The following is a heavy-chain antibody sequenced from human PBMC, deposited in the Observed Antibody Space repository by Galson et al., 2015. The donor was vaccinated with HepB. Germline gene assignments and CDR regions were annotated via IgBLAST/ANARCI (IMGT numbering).Heavy chain of an antibody. CDR1: FFTFNDAW. CDR2: IKTKTDGGTT. CDR3: TTRCSSTSCLDAFDI. Sequence: SLRLSCAASFFTFNDAWMNWVRQAPGKGLEWVGRIKTKTDGGTTDYAAPVKGRFTISRDDSKDTLYLQMNSLKTEDTAVYYCTTRCSSTSCLDAFDIWGQGTMVTVSS. V-gene: IGHV3-15*07. D-gene: IGHD2-2*01. J-gene: IGHJ3*02.